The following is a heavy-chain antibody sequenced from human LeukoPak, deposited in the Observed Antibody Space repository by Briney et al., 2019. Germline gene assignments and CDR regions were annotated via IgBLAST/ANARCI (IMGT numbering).Heavy chain of an antibody. CDR3: TTDLRRYCSSTSCYVPDFDY. CDR2: IKSKTDGGTT. CDR1: GFTSSNAW. J-gene: IGHJ4*02. D-gene: IGHD2-2*01. Sequence: GGSLRLSCAASGFTSSNAWMSWVRQAPGKGLEWVGRIKSKTDGGTTDYAAPVKGRFTISRDDSKNTLYLQMNSLKTEDTAVYYCTTDLRRYCSSTSCYVPDFDYWGQGTLVTVSS. V-gene: IGHV3-15*01.